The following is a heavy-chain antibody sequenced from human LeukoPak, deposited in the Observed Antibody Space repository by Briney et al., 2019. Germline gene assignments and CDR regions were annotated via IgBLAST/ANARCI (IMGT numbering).Heavy chain of an antibody. CDR3: ARDLAYSRLDY. J-gene: IGHJ4*02. D-gene: IGHD5-18*01. V-gene: IGHV3-48*01. CDR2: ISSSGSAK. Sequence: PGGSLRLSCAASGFTFSNYGLNWVRQAPGKGLEWVSHISSSGSAKYYADSVKGRFTISRDNAKNSLYLQMNSLRVEDTAFYYCARDLAYSRLDYWGQGMLVTVSS. CDR1: GFTFSNYG.